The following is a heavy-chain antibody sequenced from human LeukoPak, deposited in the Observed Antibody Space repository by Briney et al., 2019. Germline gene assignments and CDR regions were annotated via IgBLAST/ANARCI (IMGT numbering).Heavy chain of an antibody. J-gene: IGHJ4*02. D-gene: IGHD5-12*01. CDR1: GFTFSDHY. CDR2: ISSSGTI. CDR3: AKADRGGYDWLPHY. V-gene: IGHV3-69-1*01. Sequence: GGSLRLSCAASGFTFSDHYMNWVRQAPGKGLEWVSSISSSGTIYYADSVKGRFTISRDNAKNSLYLQMNSLRAEDTALYYCAKADRGGYDWLPHYWGQGTLVTVSS.